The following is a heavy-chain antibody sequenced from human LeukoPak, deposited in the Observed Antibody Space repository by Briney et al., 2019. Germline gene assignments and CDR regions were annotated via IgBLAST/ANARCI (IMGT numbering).Heavy chain of an antibody. CDR2: ISAFNGNT. J-gene: IGHJ4*02. D-gene: IGHD1-14*01. CDR1: GYIFNNFG. Sequence: ASVKVSCKTSGYIFNNFGITWVRQAPGQGLEWRGGISAFNGNTDYTQKVQGRLTLTTDTSTSTAFMELRNLKSDDTGIYYWTRDRVGGDLTGESLYWGQGTLVTVS. CDR3: TRDRVGGDLTGESLY. V-gene: IGHV1-18*01.